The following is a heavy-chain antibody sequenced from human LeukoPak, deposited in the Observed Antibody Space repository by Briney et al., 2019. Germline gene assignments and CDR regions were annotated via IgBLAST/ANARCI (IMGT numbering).Heavy chain of an antibody. J-gene: IGHJ4*02. CDR1: GGSISSSSYY. CDR3: AGRGEGFDY. CDR2: IYYSGST. V-gene: IGHV4-39*01. Sequence: PSKTLSLTCTVSGGSISSSSYYWGWIRQPPGKGLEWIGSIYYSGSTYYNPSLKSRVTISVDTSKNQFSLKLSSVTAADTAVYYCAGRGEGFDYWGQGTLVTVSS.